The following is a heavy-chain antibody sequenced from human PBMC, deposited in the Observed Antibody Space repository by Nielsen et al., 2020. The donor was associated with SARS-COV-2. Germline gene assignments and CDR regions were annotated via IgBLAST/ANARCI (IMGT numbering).Heavy chain of an antibody. CDR1: GGSFSGYY. V-gene: IGHV4-34*01. CDR3: ARGKQVPRYSYGYRGYFDY. CDR2: INHSGST. J-gene: IGHJ4*02. D-gene: IGHD5-18*01. Sequence: SETLSLTCAVYGGSFSGYYWSWIRQPPGKGLEWIGEINHSGSTNYNPSLKSRVTISVDTSKNQFSLKLSSVTAADTAVYYCARGKQVPRYSYGYRGYFDYWGQGTLVTVSS.